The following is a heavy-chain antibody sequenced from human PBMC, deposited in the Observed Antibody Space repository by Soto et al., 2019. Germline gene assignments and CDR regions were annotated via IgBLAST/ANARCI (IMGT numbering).Heavy chain of an antibody. CDR2: IIPIFGTA. CDR3: ARRGYSYGYHYGMDV. V-gene: IGHV1-69*13. CDR1: GGTFSSYA. J-gene: IGHJ6*02. Sequence: ASVKVSCKASGGTFSSYAISWVRQAPGQGLEWMGGIIPIFGTANYAQKFQGRVTITADESTSTAYMELSSLRSEDTAVYYCARRGYSYGYHYGMDVWGQGTTVTVSS. D-gene: IGHD5-18*01.